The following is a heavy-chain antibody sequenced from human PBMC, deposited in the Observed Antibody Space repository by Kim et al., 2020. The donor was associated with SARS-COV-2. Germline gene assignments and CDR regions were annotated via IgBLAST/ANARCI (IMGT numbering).Heavy chain of an antibody. CDR3: AQGRLIAPAGTGYY. Sequence: GGSLRLSCAASGFTFSSYAMSWVRQAPGKGLEWVSAISCRGGSTYYADAAKGRFTISRDNSKKTLYLQMNSLRAEDTAVVHCAQGRLIAPAGTGYY. J-gene: IGHJ6*01. D-gene: IGHD6-13*01. V-gene: IGHV3-23*01. CDR2: ISCRGGST. CDR1: GFTFSSYA.